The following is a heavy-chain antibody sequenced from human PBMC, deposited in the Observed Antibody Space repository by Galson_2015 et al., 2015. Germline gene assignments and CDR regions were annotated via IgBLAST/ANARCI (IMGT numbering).Heavy chain of an antibody. V-gene: IGHV3-64D*06. D-gene: IGHD3-10*01. Sequence: SLRLSCAVSGFSFSNYAMHWVRQAPGKGLEYVSGIRSSGGSTTHADSVKGRFTISRDNSKNTLYLQMSSLRAEDTAVYYCVKSAGSGFKTQAPFAYWGQGTLVTVSS. CDR3: VKSAGSGFKTQAPFAY. CDR1: GFSFSNYA. CDR2: IRSSGGST. J-gene: IGHJ4*02.